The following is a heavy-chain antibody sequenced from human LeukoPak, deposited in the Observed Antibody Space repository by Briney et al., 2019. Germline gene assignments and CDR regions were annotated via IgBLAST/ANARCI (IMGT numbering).Heavy chain of an antibody. CDR3: ARDSGGYSSSWFDY. D-gene: IGHD6-13*01. Sequence: GSLRLSCAAPGFTVSSNYMSWVRPAPGKGLEWVSVIYSGGSTYYADSVKGRFTISRDNSKNTLYLQMNSLRAEDTAVYYCARDSGGYSSSWFDYWGQGTLVTVSS. V-gene: IGHV3-66*01. CDR2: IYSGGST. CDR1: GFTVSSNY. J-gene: IGHJ4*02.